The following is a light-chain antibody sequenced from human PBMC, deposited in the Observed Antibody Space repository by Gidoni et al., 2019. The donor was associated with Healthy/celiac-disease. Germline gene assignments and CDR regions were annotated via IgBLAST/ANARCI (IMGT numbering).Light chain of an antibody. CDR2: KAS. Sequence: DIQMTQSPSTLSASVGARVTITCRASQSISSWLAWYQQKPGKAPKLLIYKASSLESGVPSRFSGSGSGTEFTLTISSLQPDDFATYYCQQCNSYSATFXQXTKLEIK. V-gene: IGKV1-5*03. J-gene: IGKJ2*01. CDR3: QQCNSYSAT. CDR1: QSISSW.